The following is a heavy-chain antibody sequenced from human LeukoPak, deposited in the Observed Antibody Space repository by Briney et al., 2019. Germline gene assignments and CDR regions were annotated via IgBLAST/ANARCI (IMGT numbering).Heavy chain of an antibody. Sequence: GGSLRLSCAASGVSFSHYWMHWVRQAPGKGLVWVSRINSDGSTTAYADSVKGRFTISRDNSKNTLYLQMNSLRDDDTAVYYCVRGVGVSRFNYLDPWGQGTLVIVSS. CDR3: VRGVGVSRFNYLDP. D-gene: IGHD1-7*01. J-gene: IGHJ5*02. CDR2: INSDGSTT. CDR1: GVSFSHYW. V-gene: IGHV3-74*01.